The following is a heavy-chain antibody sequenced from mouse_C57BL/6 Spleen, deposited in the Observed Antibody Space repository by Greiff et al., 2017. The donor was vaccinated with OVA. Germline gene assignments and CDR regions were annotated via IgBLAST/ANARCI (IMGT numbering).Heavy chain of an antibody. D-gene: IGHD1-1*01. J-gene: IGHJ2*01. V-gene: IGHV1-4*01. CDR3: AREENYYGLDY. CDR2: INPSSGYT. CDR1: GYTFTRYT. Sequence: QVHVKQSGAELARPGASVKMSCKASGYTFTRYTMHWVKQRPGQGLEWIGYINPSSGYTKYNQKFKDKATLTADKSSSTAYMQLSSLTSEDSAVYYCAREENYYGLDYWGQGTTLTVSS.